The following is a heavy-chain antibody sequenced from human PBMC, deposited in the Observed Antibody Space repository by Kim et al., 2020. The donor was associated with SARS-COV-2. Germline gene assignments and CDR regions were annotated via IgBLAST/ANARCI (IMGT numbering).Heavy chain of an antibody. J-gene: IGHJ4*02. Sequence: GGSLRLSCAASGFTFSSYAMSWVRQAPGKGLEWVSAISGSGGSTYYADSVKGRFTISRDNSKNTLYLQMNSLRAEDTAVYYCASKPYYYDSSGNFDYWGQGTLVTVSS. CDR2: ISGSGGST. D-gene: IGHD3-22*01. CDR3: ASKPYYYDSSGNFDY. V-gene: IGHV3-23*01. CDR1: GFTFSSYA.